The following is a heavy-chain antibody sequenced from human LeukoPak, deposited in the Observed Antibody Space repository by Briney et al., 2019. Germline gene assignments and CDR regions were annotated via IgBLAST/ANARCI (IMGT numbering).Heavy chain of an antibody. CDR1: GYTFTSYY. CDR2: INPSGGST. V-gene: IGHV1-46*01. D-gene: IGHD6-13*01. CDR3: ARDESSSWYYLAFDI. J-gene: IGHJ3*02. Sequence: ASVKVSCKASGYTFTSYYMHWVRQAPGQGLEWMGIINPSGGSTSYAQKFQGRVTITADKSTSTAYMELSSLRSEDTAVYYCARDESSSWYYLAFDIWGQGTMVTVSS.